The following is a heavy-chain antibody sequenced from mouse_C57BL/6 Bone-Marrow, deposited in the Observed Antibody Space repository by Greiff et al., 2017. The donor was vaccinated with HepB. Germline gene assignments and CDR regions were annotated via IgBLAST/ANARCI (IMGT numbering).Heavy chain of an antibody. V-gene: IGHV5-16*01. D-gene: IGHD1-1*01. CDR1: GFTFSDYY. CDR2: INYDGSST. J-gene: IGHJ2*01. CDR3: ARVLTTVVPYYFDY. Sequence: EVNVVESEGGLVQPGSSMKLSCTASGFTFSDYYMAWVRQVPEKGLEWVANINYDGSSTYYLDSLKSRFIISRDNAKNILYLQMSSLKSEDTATYYCARVLTTVVPYYFDYWGQGTTLTVSS.